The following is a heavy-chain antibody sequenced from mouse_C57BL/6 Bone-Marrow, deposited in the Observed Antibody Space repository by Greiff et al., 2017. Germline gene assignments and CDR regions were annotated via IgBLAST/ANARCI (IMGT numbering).Heavy chain of an antibody. Sequence: EVKLMESEGGLVQPGSSMKLSCTASGFTFSDYYMAWVRQVPEKGLEWVANINYDGSSTYYLDSLKSRFIISRDNAKNILYLQMSSLKSEDTATYYCARGDYYGSSRYFDYWGQGTTLTVSS. J-gene: IGHJ2*01. CDR3: ARGDYYGSSRYFDY. V-gene: IGHV5-16*01. D-gene: IGHD1-1*01. CDR2: INYDGSST. CDR1: GFTFSDYY.